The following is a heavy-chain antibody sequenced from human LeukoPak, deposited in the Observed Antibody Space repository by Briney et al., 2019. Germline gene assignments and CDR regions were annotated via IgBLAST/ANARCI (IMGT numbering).Heavy chain of an antibody. D-gene: IGHD3-22*01. V-gene: IGHV3-30*02. Sequence: GGSLRLSCAASGLTVRSNYMNWVRQAPGKGLEWVAFIRYDGSNKYYADSVKGRFTISRDNSKNTLYLQMNSLRAEDTAVYYCAKDSSGYFDYWGQGTLVTVSS. J-gene: IGHJ4*02. CDR3: AKDSSGYFDY. CDR2: IRYDGSNK. CDR1: GLTVRSNY.